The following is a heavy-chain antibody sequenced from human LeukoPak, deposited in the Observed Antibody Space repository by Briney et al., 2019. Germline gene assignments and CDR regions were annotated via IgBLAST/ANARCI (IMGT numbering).Heavy chain of an antibody. V-gene: IGHV1-69*04. J-gene: IGHJ4*02. CDR2: IIPILGIA. D-gene: IGHD2-15*01. CDR3: ARDTTSYCSGGGCYSVFDY. CDR1: GGTFSSYT. Sequence: GASVKVSCKASGGTFSSYTISWVRQAPGQGLEWMGRIIPILGIANYAQKFQGRVTITADESTSTAYMELSSLRSEDTAVYYCARDTTSYCSGGGCYSVFDYWGQGTLVTVSS.